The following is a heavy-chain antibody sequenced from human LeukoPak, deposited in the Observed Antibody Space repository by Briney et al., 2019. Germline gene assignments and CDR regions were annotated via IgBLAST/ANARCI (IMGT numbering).Heavy chain of an antibody. J-gene: IGHJ6*03. Sequence: PSETLSLTCTVSGGSISSYYWSWIRQPAGKGLEWIGRIYTSGSTNYNPSLKSRVTMSVDTSKNQFSLKLSSVTAADTAVYYCARDESRRFGRLYYMDVWGKGTTVTISS. CDR1: GGSISSYY. D-gene: IGHD3-10*01. V-gene: IGHV4-4*07. CDR3: ARDESRRFGRLYYMDV. CDR2: IYTSGST.